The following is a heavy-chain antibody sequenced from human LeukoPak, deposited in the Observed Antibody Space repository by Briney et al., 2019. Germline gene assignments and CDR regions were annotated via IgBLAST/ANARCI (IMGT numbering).Heavy chain of an antibody. V-gene: IGHV5-51*01. CDR3: ARLFTAMVSVGAFDV. J-gene: IGHJ3*01. Sequence: GESPKISCKSSGYTFTNYWIAWVRQMPGKGLELMGIIHPGDSDTRYMPSFQGQVTVSADQSTSTAYLQWSSLKASDTAMYFCARLFTAMVSVGAFDVWGQGTMVTVSS. CDR1: GYTFTNYW. CDR2: IHPGDSDT. D-gene: IGHD5-18*01.